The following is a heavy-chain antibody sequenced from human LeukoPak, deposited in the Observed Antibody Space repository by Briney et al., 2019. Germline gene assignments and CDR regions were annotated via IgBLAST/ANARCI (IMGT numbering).Heavy chain of an antibody. CDR3: ARARARVLWFGEQTNWFDP. V-gene: IGHV4-59*12. J-gene: IGHJ5*02. CDR2: IYYSGST. Sequence: SETLSLTCTVSGGSISSYYWSWIRQPPGKGLEWIGYIYYSGSTNYNPSLKSRVTISVDTSKNQFSLKLTSVTAADTAVYYCARARARVLWFGEQTNWFDPWGQGTLVTVSS. D-gene: IGHD3-10*01. CDR1: GGSISSYY.